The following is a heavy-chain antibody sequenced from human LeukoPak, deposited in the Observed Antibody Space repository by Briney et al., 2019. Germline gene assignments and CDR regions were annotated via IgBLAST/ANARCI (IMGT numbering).Heavy chain of an antibody. CDR1: GDSVSSNSAT. V-gene: IGHV6-1*01. Sequence: SQTLSLTCAISGDSVSSNSATWNWIRQSPSRGLEWLGRTYYKSKWYSDYAVSVKSRITIDPDTSRNQFSLHLNSVSPEDTALYYCARDPQSYNWYFDLRGGGTLVTVSS. CDR3: ARDPQSYNWYFDL. CDR2: TYYKSKWYS. D-gene: IGHD1-14*01. J-gene: IGHJ2*01.